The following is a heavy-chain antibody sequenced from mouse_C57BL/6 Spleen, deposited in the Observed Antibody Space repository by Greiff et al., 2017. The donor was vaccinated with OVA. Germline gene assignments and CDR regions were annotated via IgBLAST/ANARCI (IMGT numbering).Heavy chain of an antibody. J-gene: IGHJ4*01. V-gene: IGHV1-82*01. CDR3: ARGGFYSNYYAMDY. D-gene: IGHD2-5*01. Sequence: QVQLKQSGPELVKPGASVKISCKASGYAFSSSWMNWVKQRPGKGLEWIGRIYPGDGDTNYNGKFKGKATLTADKSSSTAYMQLSSLTSEDSAVYFCARGGFYSNYYAMDYWGQGTSVTVSS. CDR1: GYAFSSSW. CDR2: IYPGDGDT.